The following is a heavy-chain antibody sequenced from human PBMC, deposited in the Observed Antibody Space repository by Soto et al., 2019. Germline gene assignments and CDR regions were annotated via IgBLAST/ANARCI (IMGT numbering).Heavy chain of an antibody. CDR3: AKAAPSHYYGSGSYYDY. V-gene: IGHV3-23*01. CDR1: GFTFSSYA. CDR2: ISGSGGST. Sequence: GGSLRLSWAASGFTFSSYAMSWVRQAPGKGLEWVSAISGSGGSTYYADSVKGRFTISRDNSKNTLYLQMNSLRAEDTAVYYCAKAAPSHYYGSGSYYDYWGQGTLVTVSS. J-gene: IGHJ4*02. D-gene: IGHD3-10*01.